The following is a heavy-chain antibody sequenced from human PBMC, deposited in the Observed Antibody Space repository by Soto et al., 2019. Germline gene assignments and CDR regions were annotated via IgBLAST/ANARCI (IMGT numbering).Heavy chain of an antibody. D-gene: IGHD2-2*01. CDR3: GRFSYCSSTSCYPAADAFDI. J-gene: IGHJ3*02. CDR2: MNPNSGNT. CDR1: GYTFTSYD. V-gene: IGHV1-8*01. Sequence: ASVKVSCKASGYTFTSYDINWVRQATGQGLEWMGWMNPNSGNTGYAQKFQGRVTMTRNTSISTAYMELSSLRSEDTAVYYCGRFSYCSSTSCYPAADAFDIWGQGTMVTVS.